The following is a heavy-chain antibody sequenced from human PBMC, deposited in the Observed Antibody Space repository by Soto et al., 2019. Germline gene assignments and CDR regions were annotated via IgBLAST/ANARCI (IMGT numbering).Heavy chain of an antibody. CDR1: GYTFTSYG. CDR3: AREGQWQPWGYYYYYGMDV. Sequence: GASVKVSCKASGYTFTSYGISWVRQAPGQGLEWMGWISACNGNTNYAQKLQGRVTMTTDTSTSTAYMELRSLRSDDTAVYYCAREGQWQPWGYYYYYGMDVWGQGTTVTVSS. V-gene: IGHV1-18*01. CDR2: ISACNGNT. D-gene: IGHD6-19*01. J-gene: IGHJ6*02.